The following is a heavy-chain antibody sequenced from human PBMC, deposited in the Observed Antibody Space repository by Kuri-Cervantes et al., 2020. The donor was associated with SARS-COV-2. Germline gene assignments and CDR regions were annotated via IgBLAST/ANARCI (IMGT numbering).Heavy chain of an antibody. D-gene: IGHD1-1*01. CDR3: ARGRPNFDY. V-gene: IGHV4-39*01. CDR2: LYYSGTT. Sequence: GSLRLSCTVSGVSISSSYYWGWIRQPPGKGLEWIGTLYYSGTTYYSPSLKNRVTISGDTSKNQFSLKLSSVTVADTAVYYCARGRPNFDYWGQGTLVTVSS. CDR1: GVSISSSYY. J-gene: IGHJ4*02.